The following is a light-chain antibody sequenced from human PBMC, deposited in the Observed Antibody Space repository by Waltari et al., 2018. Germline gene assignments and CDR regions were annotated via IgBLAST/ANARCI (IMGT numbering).Light chain of an antibody. CDR1: QSVGRS. Sequence: EIVLTQSPGTLSLSPGERASLSCRASQSVGRSLVWYQQKPGQAPRLLIYGASTRATSIPDRCSGSGSGTDFSLTVSRLEPEDVGLYYCQHNLRLPVTFGQGTKVEIK. V-gene: IGKV3-20*01. CDR2: GAS. J-gene: IGKJ1*01. CDR3: QHNLRLPVT.